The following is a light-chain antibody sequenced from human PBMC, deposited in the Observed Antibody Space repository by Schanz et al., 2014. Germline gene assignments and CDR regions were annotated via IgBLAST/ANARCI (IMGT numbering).Light chain of an antibody. V-gene: IGKV1D-16*01. CDR3: QQYVSSSNT. Sequence: DIQMTQSPSSVSASVGDRVTITCRASQGISTWLAWYQQQPGRAPKLLIYAASTLNSGVPSRFSGSGSGTEFTLTISSLQPDDFATYYCQQYVSSSNTFGQGTKLEIK. CDR1: QGISTW. CDR2: AAS. J-gene: IGKJ2*01.